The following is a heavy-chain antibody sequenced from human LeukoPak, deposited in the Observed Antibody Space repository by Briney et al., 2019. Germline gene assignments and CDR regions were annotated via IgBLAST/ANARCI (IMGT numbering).Heavy chain of an antibody. CDR1: VGSISSDY. J-gene: IGHJ4*02. D-gene: IGHD6-19*01. Sequence: SQTLSLTCTVSVGSISSDYWSSIRQPPGKGLEWIGYIYYSGSTSYNPSLNSRVTISLDTSKNQFSLNLSSVTAADTAVYYCARRESSGFFDYWGQGTLVTVSS. V-gene: IGHV4-59*08. CDR2: IYYSGST. CDR3: ARRESSGFFDY.